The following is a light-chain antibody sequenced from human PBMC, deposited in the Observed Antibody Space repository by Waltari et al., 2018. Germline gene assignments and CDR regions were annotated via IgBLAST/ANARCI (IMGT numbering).Light chain of an antibody. CDR2: ASS. Sequence: AIRLTQSPSSIAASTGDRVTITCRACQGVGSYLAWYQQKSGRAPKLLLYASSSLEAEVPSRFGGSGSGTDFTLTISCLQSEDFASYFCQQYYSYPVTFGQGTRV. CDR3: QQYYSYPVT. V-gene: IGKV1-8*01. J-gene: IGKJ1*01. CDR1: QGVGSY.